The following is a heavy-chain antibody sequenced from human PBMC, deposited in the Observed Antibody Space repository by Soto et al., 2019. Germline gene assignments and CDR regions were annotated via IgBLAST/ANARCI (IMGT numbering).Heavy chain of an antibody. CDR3: ARDEAIDY. Sequence: GGSLRLSCAASGFSFSFYWMSWVRQAPGKGLEWVANIKQDGGTQYYVDSVKGRSTISRDNAKNSLYLQMNNLRADDTAVYYCARDEAIDYWGQGTLVTVSS. CDR2: IKQDGGTQ. CDR1: GFSFSFYW. V-gene: IGHV3-7*03. J-gene: IGHJ4*02.